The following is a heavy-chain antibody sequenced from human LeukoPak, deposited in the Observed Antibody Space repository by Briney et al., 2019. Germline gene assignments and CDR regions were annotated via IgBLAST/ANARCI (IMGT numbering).Heavy chain of an antibody. Sequence: ASVKVSCKFSGYTLTELSMHWVRQAPGKGLEWMGGFDPEDGETIYAHKFQGRVTMTEDTSTDTAYMELSSLRSEDTAVYYCATLGDDFWSGYYTLFAYWGQGTLVTVSS. D-gene: IGHD3-3*01. CDR1: GYTLTELS. CDR3: ATLGDDFWSGYYTLFAY. J-gene: IGHJ4*02. V-gene: IGHV1-24*01. CDR2: FDPEDGET.